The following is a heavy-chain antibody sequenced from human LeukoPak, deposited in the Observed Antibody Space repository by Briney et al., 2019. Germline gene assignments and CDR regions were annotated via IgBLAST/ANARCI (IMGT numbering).Heavy chain of an antibody. D-gene: IGHD6-13*01. CDR1: GGSISSYY. Sequence: SETLSLTCTVSGGSISSYYWSWIRQPPGKGLEWIGYIYYSGSTNYNPSLKSRVTISVDTSKNQFSLKLSSVTAADTAVYYCARGMAAAGALGFDPWGQGTLVTVSS. J-gene: IGHJ5*02. V-gene: IGHV4-59*01. CDR2: IYYSGST. CDR3: ARGMAAAGALGFDP.